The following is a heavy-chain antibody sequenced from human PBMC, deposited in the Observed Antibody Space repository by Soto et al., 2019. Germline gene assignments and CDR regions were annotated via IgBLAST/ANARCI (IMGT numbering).Heavy chain of an antibody. J-gene: IGHJ6*02. D-gene: IGHD6-6*01. V-gene: IGHV3-11*01. CDR2: SSNRDRST. CDR3: ARDVQEAACLNYHYHYGLDA. Sequence: PVGSLRLSCAASGFIFSDYYMTWIRQAPGKGLEWLSCSSNRDRSTYYADSVKDRFVVSKDNAKNLVYLQMNSQRAEDTAVYYCARDVQEAACLNYHYHYGLDAWSQGTSVTVSS. CDR1: GFIFSDYY.